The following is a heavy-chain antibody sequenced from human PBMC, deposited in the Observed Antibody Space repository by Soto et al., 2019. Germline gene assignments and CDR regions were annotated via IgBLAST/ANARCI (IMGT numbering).Heavy chain of an antibody. D-gene: IGHD3-22*01. CDR2: ISGSGGST. CDR3: AQSPIVVVIYLFDS. Sequence: PGGSLRLSCEASGFTFGSYAMSWVRQAPGKGLEWVSAISGSGGSTYYADSVKGRLTISRDNSKNALDLQMNRLRAEVTTVYYCAQSPIVVVIYLFDSWGQGTLVTVSS. V-gene: IGHV3-23*01. J-gene: IGHJ4*02. CDR1: GFTFGSYA.